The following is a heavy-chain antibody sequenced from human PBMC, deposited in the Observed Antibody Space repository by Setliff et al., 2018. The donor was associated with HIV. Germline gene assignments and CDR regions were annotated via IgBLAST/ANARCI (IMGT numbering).Heavy chain of an antibody. J-gene: IGHJ5*02. CDR3: ARPRGMAGVNWFDP. V-gene: IGHV5-51*01. CDR1: GYRFTSYW. CDR2: IYPGDSDT. Sequence: GESLKISCKASGYRFTSYWIAWVRQMPGKGLEWMGIIYPGDSDTRYSPSFQGQVTISVDKSISTAYLQWNSLKASDTAIYYCARPRGMAGVNWFDPWGQGTLVTVSS. D-gene: IGHD6-19*01.